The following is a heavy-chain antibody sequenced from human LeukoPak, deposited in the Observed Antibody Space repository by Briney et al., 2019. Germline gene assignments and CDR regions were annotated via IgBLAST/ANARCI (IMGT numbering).Heavy chain of an antibody. J-gene: IGHJ4*02. CDR2: ISYSGSA. D-gene: IGHD5-18*01. CDR3: ARGSVTDFGY. V-gene: IGHV4-59*08. Sequence: SETLSLTCTVSGGSLSNYYWTWIRQPPGKGLEWIGYISYSGSANYNPSLKSRLTISVDTSKNQFSLKLSSVTAADTAVYYCARGSVTDFGYWGQGTLVTVSS. CDR1: GGSLSNYY.